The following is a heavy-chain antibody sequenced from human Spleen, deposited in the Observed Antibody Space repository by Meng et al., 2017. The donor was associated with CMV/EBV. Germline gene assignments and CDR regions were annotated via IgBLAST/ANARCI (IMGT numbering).Heavy chain of an antibody. Sequence: GESLKISCAASGFTLRDYYMNWIRQAPGKGLEWISYISPSGRTIYYADSVNGRFTVSRDNGESSLYLQMSSLRAEDTAVYYCARGDSSPNWFDSWGQGTLVTVSS. CDR1: GFTLRDYY. D-gene: IGHD3-22*01. V-gene: IGHV3-11*01. CDR3: ARGDSSPNWFDS. J-gene: IGHJ5*01. CDR2: ISPSGRTI.